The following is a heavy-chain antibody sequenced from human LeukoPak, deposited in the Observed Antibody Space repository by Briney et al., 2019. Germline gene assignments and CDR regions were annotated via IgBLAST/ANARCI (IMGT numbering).Heavy chain of an antibody. CDR3: ARSSSGYLRYYFDY. D-gene: IGHD3-22*01. J-gene: IGHJ4*02. V-gene: IGHV4-59*08. CDR1: GGSIGTYY. CDR2: LYHSGST. Sequence: SETLSLTCTVSGGSIGTYYWSWIRQPPGKGLEWIGSLYHSGSTYYNPSLKSRVTISVDTSKNQFSLKLSSVIAADRAVYYCARSSSGYLRYYFDYWGQGTLVTVSS.